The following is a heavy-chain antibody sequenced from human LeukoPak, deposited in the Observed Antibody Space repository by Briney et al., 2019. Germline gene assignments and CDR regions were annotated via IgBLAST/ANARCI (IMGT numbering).Heavy chain of an antibody. V-gene: IGHV3-30*18. CDR1: GFTFSSYG. CDR3: AKGIRESSGCLDY. CDR2: ISYDGSNK. Sequence: TGRSLRLSCAASGFTFSSYGMHWVRQAPGKGLEWVAVISYDGSNKYYADSVKGRFTISRDNSKNTLYLQMNSLRAEDTAVYYCAKGIRESSGCLDYWGQGTLVTVSS. J-gene: IGHJ4*02. D-gene: IGHD6-19*01.